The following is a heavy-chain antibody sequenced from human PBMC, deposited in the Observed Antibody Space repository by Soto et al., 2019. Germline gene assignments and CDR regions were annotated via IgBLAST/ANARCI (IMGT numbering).Heavy chain of an antibody. V-gene: IGHV3-11*01. CDR1: GFIFSDYY. CDR2: INNYGNDI. D-gene: IGHD4-17*01. Sequence: QVHLVESGGGLVKPGGSLRLSCAASGFIFSDYYMIWFRQAPGKGLEWVAYINNYGNDIYYAESVRGRFTVSRDNAKNSLFLQLDSLRAEDTAVYFCARDMSYGDFGRNWFDPWGQGTLVTVSS. J-gene: IGHJ5*02. CDR3: ARDMSYGDFGRNWFDP.